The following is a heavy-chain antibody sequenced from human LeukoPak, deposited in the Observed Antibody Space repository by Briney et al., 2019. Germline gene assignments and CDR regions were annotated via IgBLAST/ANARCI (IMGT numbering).Heavy chain of an antibody. D-gene: IGHD2-2*01. CDR2: ISYDGSNK. CDR1: GFTFSSYA. CDR3: AKETPGRVVPAAIPGY. J-gene: IGHJ4*02. V-gene: IGHV3-30*04. Sequence: GGSLRLSCAASGFTFSSYAMYWVRQAPGKGLEWVAVISYDGSNKYYADSVKGRFTISRDNSKNTLYLQMNSLRAEDTAVYYCAKETPGRVVPAAIPGYWGQGTLVTVSS.